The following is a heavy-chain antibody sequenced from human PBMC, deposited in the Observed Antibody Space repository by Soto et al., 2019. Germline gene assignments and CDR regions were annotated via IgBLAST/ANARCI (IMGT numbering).Heavy chain of an antibody. CDR2: IYLDGTT. Sequence: SETLSLTCVVSGYSISSGYFWAWIRQPPGEGLEWIGKIYLDGTTSYNPSLNGRVTISVDTSKNQFSLKLTSVIAADTAVYYCVRLVDIEATIGWFDPWGQGTLVT. J-gene: IGHJ5*02. V-gene: IGHV4-38-2*01. CDR1: GYSISSGYF. CDR3: VRLVDIEATIGWFDP. D-gene: IGHD5-12*01.